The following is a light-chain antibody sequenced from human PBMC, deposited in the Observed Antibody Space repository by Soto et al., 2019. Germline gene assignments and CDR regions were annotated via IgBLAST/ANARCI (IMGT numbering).Light chain of an antibody. CDR1: QSISNW. J-gene: IGKJ1*01. Sequence: DIQMTQSPSTLSASVGDRVTITCRASQSISNWLAWYQQKPGKGPKLLIYEASSLESGVPSRFSVSGSGTEFTLTISSLQPDDFATYYCQQYKSYWTFGQGTKVEIK. V-gene: IGKV1-5*03. CDR3: QQYKSYWT. CDR2: EAS.